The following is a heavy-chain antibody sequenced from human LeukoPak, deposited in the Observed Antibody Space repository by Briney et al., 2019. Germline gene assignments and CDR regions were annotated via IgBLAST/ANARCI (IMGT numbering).Heavy chain of an antibody. CDR1: GESFSGYY. J-gene: IGHJ4*02. CDR2: INHSGST. Sequence: PSETLSLTCAVYGESFSGYYWSWIRQPPGKGLEWIGEINHSGSTNYNPSLKSRVTISVDTSKNQFSLKLSSVTAADTAVYYCARIPQATPLYYFDYWGQGTLVTVSS. CDR3: ARIPQATPLYYFDY. D-gene: IGHD2-21*01. V-gene: IGHV4-34*01.